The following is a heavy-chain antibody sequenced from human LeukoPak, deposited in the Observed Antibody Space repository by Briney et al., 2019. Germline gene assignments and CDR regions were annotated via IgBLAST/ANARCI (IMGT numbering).Heavy chain of an antibody. J-gene: IGHJ5*02. CDR2: IYTSGST. Sequence: SETLSLTCTVSGGSISSGSYYWSWIRQPAGKGLEWIVRIYTSGSTNYNPSLKSRVTMSVDTSKNQFSLKLSSVTAADTAVYYCARHADYDSNWFDPWGQGTQVTVSS. CDR3: ARHADYDSNWFDP. D-gene: IGHD4/OR15-4a*01. CDR1: GGSISSGSYY. V-gene: IGHV4-61*02.